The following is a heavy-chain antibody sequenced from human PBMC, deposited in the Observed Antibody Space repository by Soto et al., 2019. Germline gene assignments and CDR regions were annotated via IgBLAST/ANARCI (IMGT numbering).Heavy chain of an antibody. Sequence: GGSLRLSCAASGFTFSSYSMNWVRQAPGKGLEWVSDIIDSGASTYYADSVKGRFTISRDNSKSTLYLQMNSLRAEDTALYYCAKGRSYYYYYGVDVWGQGTTVTVS. V-gene: IGHV3-23*01. CDR1: GFTFSSYS. CDR2: IIDSGAST. CDR3: AKGRSYYYYYGVDV. J-gene: IGHJ6*02.